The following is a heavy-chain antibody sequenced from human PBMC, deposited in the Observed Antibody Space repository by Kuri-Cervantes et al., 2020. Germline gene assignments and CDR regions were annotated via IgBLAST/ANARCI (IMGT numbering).Heavy chain of an antibody. Sequence: GSLRLSCNVSGVSIDFYYWSWIRQPPGKGLEWIGYIHYSGSPYYNPSLKSRVTISVDTSKNQFSLKLSSVTAADTAVYYCARLVTTSWFDPWGQGTLVTVSS. D-gene: IGHD4-11*01. CDR1: GVSIDFYY. CDR3: ARLVTTSWFDP. CDR2: IHYSGSP. V-gene: IGHV4-59*01. J-gene: IGHJ5*02.